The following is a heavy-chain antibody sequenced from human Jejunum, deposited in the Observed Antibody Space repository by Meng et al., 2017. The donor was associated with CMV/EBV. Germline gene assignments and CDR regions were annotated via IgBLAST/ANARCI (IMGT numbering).Heavy chain of an antibody. Sequence: QVRVVGPGGGVVQPGGSPRLSCAASGFTFSSDGMHWVRQAPGRGPEWVAFIEYDGSDKYYADSMKGRFTISRDNSKNTMYLQMTSLKAEDTALYYCAKDVDHWGQGTLVTVSS. CDR1: GFTFSSDG. J-gene: IGHJ4*02. V-gene: IGHV3-30*02. CDR3: AKDVDH. CDR2: IEYDGSDK.